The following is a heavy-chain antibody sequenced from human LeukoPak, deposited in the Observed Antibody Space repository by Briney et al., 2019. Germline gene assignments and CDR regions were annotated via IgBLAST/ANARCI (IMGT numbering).Heavy chain of an antibody. D-gene: IGHD6-13*01. CDR2: ISGSGRST. CDR1: GFTFSSYA. Sequence: GGSLRLSCAASGFTFSSYAMSWVRQAPGKGLEWVSGISGSGRSTYYADSVKGRFTISRDNSKNTLYVQMNSLRGEDTAVYYCAEVEGAGAVTYNWFDPWGQGTLVTVS. V-gene: IGHV3-23*01. CDR3: AEVEGAGAVTYNWFDP. J-gene: IGHJ5*02.